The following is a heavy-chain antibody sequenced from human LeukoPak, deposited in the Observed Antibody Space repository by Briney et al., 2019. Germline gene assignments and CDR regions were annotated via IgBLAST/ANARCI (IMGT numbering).Heavy chain of an antibody. Sequence: PGGSLSLSCAASGFTFTNYGMSWVRQTPGRGREGVSSISGDRRGTYHPDSVMGRFTISRDNSKNSLYLQMNSLRAEDTAIYYCAKLIDGAGTGYWGQGTLVTVSS. CDR3: AKLIDGAGTGY. V-gene: IGHV3-23*01. CDR1: GFTFTNYG. CDR2: ISGDRRGT. J-gene: IGHJ4*02. D-gene: IGHD6-13*01.